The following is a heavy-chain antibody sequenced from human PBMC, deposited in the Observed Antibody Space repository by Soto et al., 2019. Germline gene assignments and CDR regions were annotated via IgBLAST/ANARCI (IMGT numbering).Heavy chain of an antibody. V-gene: IGHV4-4*08. J-gene: IGHJ4*01. CDR1: GHSISTYN. Sequence: PSETLSLTCTVSGHSISTYNWGWIRQPPGKGLEWIGYIFNGGGTNYNPSLRSRLTISVDASNSQFSLKLGSVTAADTAVYYCTGLVHEPLYIIPYFEYWGHGTLVTVSS. D-gene: IGHD2-21*01. CDR3: TGLVHEPLYIIPYFEY. CDR2: IFNGGGT.